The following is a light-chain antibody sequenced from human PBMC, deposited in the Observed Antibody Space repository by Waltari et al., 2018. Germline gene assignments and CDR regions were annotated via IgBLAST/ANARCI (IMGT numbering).Light chain of an antibody. CDR1: TPNIGTNY. V-gene: IGLV1-51*01. CDR2: EDN. J-gene: IGLJ3*02. Sequence: QSVLTQAPSVSAAPGQKVTISCSGRTPNIGTNYVSWYQQFPGTAPKLLIYEDNRRPSGIPDRFSGSKSGASATLGITGLQTGDEANYYCGTWDSSLGIGVLGGGTRVTVL. CDR3: GTWDSSLGIGV.